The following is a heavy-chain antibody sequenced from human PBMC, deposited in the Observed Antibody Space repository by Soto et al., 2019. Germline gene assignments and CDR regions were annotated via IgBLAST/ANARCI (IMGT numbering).Heavy chain of an antibody. V-gene: IGHV4-59*08. J-gene: IGHJ4*02. CDR1: GGSSSSYY. CDR3: ARRYGSCFDY. D-gene: IGHD5-18*01. Sequence: PSETLPLTCTVSGGSSSSYYWSWIRQPPGKGLEWIGYIYYSGSTNYNPSLKSRVTISVGTSKNQFSLKLSSVTAADMAVYYGARRYGSCFDYWGQGTLVTVSS. CDR2: IYYSGST.